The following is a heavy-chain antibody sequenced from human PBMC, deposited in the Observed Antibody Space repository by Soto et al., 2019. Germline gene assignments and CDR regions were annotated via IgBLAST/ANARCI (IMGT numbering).Heavy chain of an antibody. CDR1: GFTFSSYS. Sequence: GGSLRLSCAASGFTFSSYSMNWVRQAPGKGLEWVSSISSSSSYIYYADSVKGRFTISRDNAKNSLYLQMNSLRAEDTAVYYCARDVNEGLYGVYDYIWGSYRSGHEDSWFDPWGQGTLVTVSS. V-gene: IGHV3-21*01. D-gene: IGHD3-16*02. J-gene: IGHJ5*02. CDR3: ARDVNEGLYGVYDYIWGSYRSGHEDSWFDP. CDR2: ISSSSSYI.